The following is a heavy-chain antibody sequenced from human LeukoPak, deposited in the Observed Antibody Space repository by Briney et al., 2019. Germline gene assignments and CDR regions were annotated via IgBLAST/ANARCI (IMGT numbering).Heavy chain of an antibody. V-gene: IGHV4-39*01. CDR3: ARHVYHGYLEL. D-gene: IGHD1-14*01. CDR1: GGSTSSSSYY. Sequence: ETPSLSPAVSGGSTSSSSYYSGWISPPPGNVLEWIGGIYYSASTYSNPSLKSRATISVDTSNNQFSLNLRSVTPAQTSVYLCARHVYHGYLELWGRGTLVTVSS. CDR2: IYYSAST. J-gene: IGHJ2*01.